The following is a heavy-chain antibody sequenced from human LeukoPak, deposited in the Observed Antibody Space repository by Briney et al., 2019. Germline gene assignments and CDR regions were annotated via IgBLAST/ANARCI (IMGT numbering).Heavy chain of an antibody. CDR3: AKMAQNFDY. D-gene: IGHD2-8*01. J-gene: IGHJ4*02. Sequence: PGGSLRLSCAASGFTFSSYAMHWVRQAPGKGLEWVAVISYDGSNKYYADSVKGRFTISRDNSKNTLYLQMNSLRAEDTAVYYCAKMAQNFDYWGQGTLVTVSS. CDR1: GFTFSSYA. CDR2: ISYDGSNK. V-gene: IGHV3-30*04.